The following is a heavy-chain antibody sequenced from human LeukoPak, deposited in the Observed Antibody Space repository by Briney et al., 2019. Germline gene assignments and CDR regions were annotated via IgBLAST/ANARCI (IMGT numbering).Heavy chain of an antibody. CDR1: GFTFSSYG. V-gene: IGHV3-30*02. CDR3: AIFWRGYSDPNWFDP. CDR2: IRYDGSNK. Sequence: PGGSLRLSCAASGFTFSSYGMHWVRQAPGKGLEGVAFIRYDGSNKYYADSVKGRFTISRSNSKNTLYLQMNSLRAEDTAVYYCAIFWRGYSDPNWFDPWGQGTLATVSS. J-gene: IGHJ5*02. D-gene: IGHD3-3*01.